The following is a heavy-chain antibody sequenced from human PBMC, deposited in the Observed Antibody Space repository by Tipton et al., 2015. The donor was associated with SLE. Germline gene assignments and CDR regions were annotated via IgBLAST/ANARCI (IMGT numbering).Heavy chain of an antibody. CDR1: GGSISSSSYY. Sequence: LSLTCTVSGGSISSSSYYWGWIRQPPGKGLEWIGSIYYSGSTYYNPSLKSRVTISVDTSKNQFSLQLSSVTAADTAVYYCASLVSSNWYFDYWGQGTLVTVSS. CDR2: IYYSGST. J-gene: IGHJ4*02. CDR3: ASLVSSNWYFDY. V-gene: IGHV4-39*07. D-gene: IGHD6-13*01.